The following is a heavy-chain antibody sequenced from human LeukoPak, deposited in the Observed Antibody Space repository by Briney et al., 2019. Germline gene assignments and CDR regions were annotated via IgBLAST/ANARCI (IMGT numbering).Heavy chain of an antibody. CDR3: ARDRLYDLNAFDI. J-gene: IGHJ3*02. Sequence: SETLSLTCTVSGGSISSGGYYWSWIRQPPGKGLEWIGYIYHSGSTYYNPSLKSRVTISVDRSKNQFSLKLSSVTAADTAVYYCARDRLYDLNAFDIWGQGTMVTVSS. D-gene: IGHD3-3*01. V-gene: IGHV4-30-2*01. CDR1: GGSISSGGYY. CDR2: IYHSGST.